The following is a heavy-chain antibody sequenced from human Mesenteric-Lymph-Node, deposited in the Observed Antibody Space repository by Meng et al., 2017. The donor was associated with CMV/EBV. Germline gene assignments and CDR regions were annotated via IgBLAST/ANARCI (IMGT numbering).Heavy chain of an antibody. V-gene: IGHV1-2*02. CDR3: AGDPVGRYYPPPFDY. CDR1: GYTFTDYY. D-gene: IGHD3-10*01. CDR2: INPNSGGT. Sequence: ASVKVSCKASGYTFTDYYIHWVRQAPGQGLEWMGWINPNSGGTNYAQKFQGRVTMTRDTSISTAYMGLSSLRSDDTAVYYCAGDPVGRYYPPPFDYWGQGTLVTVSS. J-gene: IGHJ4*02.